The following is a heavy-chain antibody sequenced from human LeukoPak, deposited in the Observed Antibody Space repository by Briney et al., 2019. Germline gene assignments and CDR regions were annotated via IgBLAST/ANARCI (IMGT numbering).Heavy chain of an antibody. CDR1: GGSINSYY. J-gene: IGHJ6*03. CDR2: IYYSGST. CDR3: ARVNSYYYMDV. V-gene: IGHV4-59*01. Sequence: PSETLSLTCTVSGGSINSYYWSWIRQPAGKGLEWIGYIYYSGSTDYNPSLKSRVTISVDTSKNQFSLKLSSVTAADTAVYYCARVNSYYYMDVWGKGTTVTISS.